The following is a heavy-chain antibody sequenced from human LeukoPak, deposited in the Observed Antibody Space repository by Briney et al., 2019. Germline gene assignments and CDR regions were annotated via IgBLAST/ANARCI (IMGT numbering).Heavy chain of an antibody. CDR3: ARDFYYDSIGYRDYYRMGV. J-gene: IGHJ6*02. CDR1: GYTFSGYD. Sequence: ASVKVTCKASGYTFSGYDYCWMRQAPGQGLEWTGWINPNSGGTNYAQKFQGRVTMTRDTSISTAYMELSRLRSDDTAVYYCARDFYYDSIGYRDYYRMGVGGHGTRVTVSS. CDR2: INPNSGGT. D-gene: IGHD3-22*01. V-gene: IGHV1-2*02.